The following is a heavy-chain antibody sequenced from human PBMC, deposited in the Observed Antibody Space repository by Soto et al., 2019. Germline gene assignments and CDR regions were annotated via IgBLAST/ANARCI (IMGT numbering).Heavy chain of an antibody. CDR3: ARGGVYDFWSGLFD. CDR2: TYNNGRP. V-gene: IGHV4-30-4*01. CDR1: GASISRGDYY. J-gene: IGHJ4*02. Sequence: QVQLQESGPGLVKPSQTLSLTCTVSGASISRGDYYWNWIRQSPGKGREWICNTYNNGRPNYNPSLKSRFTISGDSSKNQFSLKLKSLSATDTAVYYCARGGVYDFWSGLFDWGQGTLVTVSS. D-gene: IGHD3-3*01.